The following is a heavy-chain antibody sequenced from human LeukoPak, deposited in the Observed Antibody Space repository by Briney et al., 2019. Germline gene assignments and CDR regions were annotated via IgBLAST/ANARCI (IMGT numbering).Heavy chain of an antibody. CDR3: ARSRGYSYPENYYYMDV. D-gene: IGHD5-18*01. CDR1: GYTFTSYD. CDR2: MNPNSGNT. Sequence: PEASVKVSCKASGYTFTSYDINWVRQATGQGLEWMGWMNPNSGNTGYAQKFQGRVTMTRNTSISTAYMELSSLRSEDTAVYYCARSRGYSYPENYYYMDVWGKGTTVTISS. J-gene: IGHJ6*03. V-gene: IGHV1-8*01.